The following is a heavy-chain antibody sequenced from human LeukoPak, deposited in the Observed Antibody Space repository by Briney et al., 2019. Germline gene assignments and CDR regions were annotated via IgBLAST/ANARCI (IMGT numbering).Heavy chain of an antibody. V-gene: IGHV4-39*01. D-gene: IGHD6-19*01. CDR1: GGSISSSSYY. J-gene: IGHJ4*02. CDR2: IYYSGST. Sequence: SETLSLTCTVSGGSISSSSYYWGWIRQPPGKGLEWIGSIYYSGSTYYNPSLKSRVTISVDTSKNQFSLKLSSVTAADTAVYYCAISPFKTGYSSGWYAYWGQGTLVTVPS. CDR3: AISPFKTGYSSGWYAY.